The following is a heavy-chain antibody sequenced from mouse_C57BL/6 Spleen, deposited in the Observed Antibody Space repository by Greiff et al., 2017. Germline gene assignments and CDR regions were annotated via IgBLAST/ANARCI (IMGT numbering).Heavy chain of an antibody. J-gene: IGHJ2*01. D-gene: IGHD1-1*01. CDR1: GYTFTSYW. V-gene: IGHV1-61*01. CDR3: AKVGGSSPFDY. Sequence: QVQLQQPWAELVRPGSSVKLSCKASGYTFTSYWMDWVKQRPGQGLEWIGNIYPSDSETHYNQQFKDKATLTVDKSSSTAYMQLSSLTYEDSAVYYCAKVGGSSPFDYWGQGTTLTVSS. CDR2: IYPSDSET.